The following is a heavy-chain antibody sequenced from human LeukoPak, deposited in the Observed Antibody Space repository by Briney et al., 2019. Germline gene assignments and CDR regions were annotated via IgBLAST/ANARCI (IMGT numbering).Heavy chain of an antibody. CDR1: GFTFSSYA. V-gene: IGHV3-23*01. Sequence: GGSLRLSCAASGFTFSSYAMSWVRQAPGKGLEWVSAISGSGGSTYYADSVKGRFTISRDNSKNTLYLQMNSLRAEDTAVYYCAKGRTRGVLRFLEWEYFDYWGQGTLVTVSS. J-gene: IGHJ4*02. CDR3: AKGRTRGVLRFLEWEYFDY. CDR2: ISGSGGST. D-gene: IGHD3-3*01.